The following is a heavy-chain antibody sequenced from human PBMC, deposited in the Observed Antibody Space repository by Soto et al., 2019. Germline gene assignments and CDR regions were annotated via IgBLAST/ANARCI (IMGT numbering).Heavy chain of an antibody. CDR2: ISFDGTTD. J-gene: IGHJ6*02. V-gene: IGHV3-30-3*01. D-gene: IGHD2-15*01. CDR1: GFNFNNYN. CDR3: ARDNRDCSAFNCYNPGRVFGLDI. Sequence: GGSLRLSCVASGFNFNNYNLHWVRQAPSNSLESVAVISFDGTTDYYADSVKGRFTVSRDNFKNILSLQMDSLRPEDTAVYYCARDNRDCSAFNCYNPGRVFGLDIWGQGTTVIVSS.